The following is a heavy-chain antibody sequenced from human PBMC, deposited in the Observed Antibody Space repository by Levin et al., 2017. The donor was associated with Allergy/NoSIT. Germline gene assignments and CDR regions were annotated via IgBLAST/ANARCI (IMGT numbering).Heavy chain of an antibody. V-gene: IGHV3-7*01. CDR3: ARKLSGLRLCDAFDI. D-gene: IGHD6-25*01. CDR1: GFTFSTSW. Sequence: PGGSLRLSCAASGFTFSTSWMTWVRQAPGKGLEWVANIKEDGSEKYYVDSVKGRITISRDNAKNSLYLQMNSLRAEDTAVYYCARKLSGLRLCDAFDIWGQGTMVTVSS. J-gene: IGHJ3*02. CDR2: IKEDGSEK.